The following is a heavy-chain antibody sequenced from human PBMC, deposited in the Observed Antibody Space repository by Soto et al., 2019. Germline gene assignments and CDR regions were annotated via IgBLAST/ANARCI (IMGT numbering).Heavy chain of an antibody. V-gene: IGHV3-23*01. D-gene: IGHD2-2*01. CDR1: GFTFSSYA. CDR2: ISGSYGST. J-gene: IGHJ6*02. Sequence: PGGSLILSCAASGFTFSSYAMSWVRQAPGKGLEWVSGISGSYGSTYYADSVRGRFTISRDNSKNTLYLQMNSLRAEDTAVYYCAKGDCSSTNCENSNPFRLKYYYYGMDVWGQGTTVTVSS. CDR3: AKGDCSSTNCENSNPFRLKYYYYGMDV.